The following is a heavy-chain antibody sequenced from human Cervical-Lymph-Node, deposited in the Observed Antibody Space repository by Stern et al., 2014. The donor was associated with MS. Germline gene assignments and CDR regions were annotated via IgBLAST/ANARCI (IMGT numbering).Heavy chain of an antibody. CDR3: ARHQGGIAAN. V-gene: IGHV1-69*01. Sequence: VQLLESGAEVKKPGSSMKVSCKASGGTFSTFDIIWVRQAPGQGLELLGGISPLFGTTNYVQKFQGRVTMPADESTSTAYMELNSLRSEDTAVYYCARHQGGIAANWGQGTLVTVSS. CDR1: GGTFSTFD. J-gene: IGHJ4*02. D-gene: IGHD6-13*01. CDR2: ISPLFGTT.